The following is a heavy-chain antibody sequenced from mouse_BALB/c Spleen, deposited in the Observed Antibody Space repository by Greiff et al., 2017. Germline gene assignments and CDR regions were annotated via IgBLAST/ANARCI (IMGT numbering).Heavy chain of an antibody. CDR1: GYTFSSYW. J-gene: IGHJ2*01. CDR3: ARSSTMIHHFDY. Sequence: VKVVESGAELMKPGASVKISCKATGYTFSSYWIEWVKQRPGHGLEWIGEILPGSGSTNYNEKFKGKATFTADTSSNTAYMQLSSLTSEDSAVYYCARSSTMIHHFDYWGQGTTLTVSS. CDR2: ILPGSGST. V-gene: IGHV1-9*01. D-gene: IGHD2-4*01.